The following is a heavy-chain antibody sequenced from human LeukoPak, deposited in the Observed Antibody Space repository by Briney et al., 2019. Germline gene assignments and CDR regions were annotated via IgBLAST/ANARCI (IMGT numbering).Heavy chain of an antibody. V-gene: IGHV3-30*02. CDR2: IRNDGTSK. J-gene: IGHJ5*02. Sequence: GGSLRLSCAASGFSFSNYGMHWVRQAPGKGLEWVAFIRNDGTSKYYVDFVKGRFSISRDNSRNTLYLQINSLRDDDTAVYYCAKAGYTHGSGWFDPWGQGTLVIVSS. D-gene: IGHD5-18*01. CDR3: AKAGYTHGSGWFDP. CDR1: GFSFSNYG.